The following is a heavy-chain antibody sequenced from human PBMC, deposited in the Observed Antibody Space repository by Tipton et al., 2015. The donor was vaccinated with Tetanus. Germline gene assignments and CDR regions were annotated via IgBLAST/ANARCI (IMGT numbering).Heavy chain of an antibody. CDR2: ISNSGTT. J-gene: IGHJ4*02. CDR1: GGSIDDDNFY. V-gene: IGHV4-31*03. Sequence: TLSLTCTVSGGSIDDDNFYWGWIRQPPGAALEWIGHISNSGTTNYNASLKGCITISHDTSTNQFLLRLGSVTAADTAVYFCAGVDPGSWYGGFDYGAREPWSPSPQ. D-gene: IGHD6-13*01. CDR3: AGVDPGSWYGGFD.